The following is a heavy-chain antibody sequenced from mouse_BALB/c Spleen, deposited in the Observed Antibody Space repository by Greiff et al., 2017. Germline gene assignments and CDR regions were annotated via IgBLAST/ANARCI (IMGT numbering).Heavy chain of an antibody. J-gene: IGHJ4*01. CDR3: ARYYRYDGAMDY. V-gene: IGHV5-9*03. D-gene: IGHD2-14*01. CDR2: ISSGGGNT. CDR1: GFTFSSYT. Sequence: EVKLVESGGGLVKPGGSLKLSCAASGFTFSSYTMSWVRQTPEKRLEWVATISSGGGNTYYPDSVKGRFTISRDNAKNNLYLQMSSLRSEDTALYYCARYYRYDGAMDYWGQGTSVTVSS.